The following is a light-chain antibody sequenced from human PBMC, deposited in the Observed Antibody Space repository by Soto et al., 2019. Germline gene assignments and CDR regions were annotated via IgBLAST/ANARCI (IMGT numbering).Light chain of an antibody. J-gene: IGKJ1*01. Sequence: EILMTQSPATLSVSPGDRATLSCRASQSVSTNLAWYQQRPGQAPGLLIYGASTRATGIPARFSGSGSATEFTLTISSLQSDDFSVYYCQQYTNRPPWTFGQGTKVDLK. CDR3: QQYTNRPPWT. CDR1: QSVSTN. V-gene: IGKV3-15*01. CDR2: GAS.